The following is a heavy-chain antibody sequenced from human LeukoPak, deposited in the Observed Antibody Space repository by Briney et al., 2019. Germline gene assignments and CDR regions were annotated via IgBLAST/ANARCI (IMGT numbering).Heavy chain of an antibody. CDR2: ISSSSSYI. D-gene: IGHD3-9*01. CDR1: AYSFTSYL. Sequence: GASVKVSCKASAYSFTSYLLHWVRQAPGKGLEWVSSISSSSSYIYYADSVKGRFTISRDNAKNSLYLQMNSLRAEDTAVYYCAKENDYDILTGYYLFWGQGTLVTVSS. CDR3: AKENDYDILTGYYLF. J-gene: IGHJ4*02. V-gene: IGHV3-21*04.